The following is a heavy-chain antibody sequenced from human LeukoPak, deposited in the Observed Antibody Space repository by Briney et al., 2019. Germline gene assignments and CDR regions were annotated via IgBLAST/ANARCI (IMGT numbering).Heavy chain of an antibody. CDR2: ISSSGSTI. Sequence: GGSLRLSCAASGFTFSDYYMSWIRQAPGKGLEGGSYISSSGSTIYYADSVKGLFTISRDNAKNSLYLQMNSLRAEDTAVYYCARGEGIYSSGPDNYFDYWGQGTLVTVSS. D-gene: IGHD6-19*01. J-gene: IGHJ4*02. V-gene: IGHV3-11*04. CDR3: ARGEGIYSSGPDNYFDY. CDR1: GFTFSDYY.